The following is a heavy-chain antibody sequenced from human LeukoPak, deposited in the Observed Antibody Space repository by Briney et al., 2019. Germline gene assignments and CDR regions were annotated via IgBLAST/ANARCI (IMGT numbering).Heavy chain of an antibody. Sequence: SETLSLTCTVSGGSISSSSYYWGWIRQPPGKGLEWIGSIYYRGSTYYNPSLKSRVTISVDTSKNQFSLKLSSVTAADTAVYYCARIGAYCSGANCYRPFDYWGQGTLVTVSS. V-gene: IGHV4-39*07. D-gene: IGHD2-15*01. CDR3: ARIGAYCSGANCYRPFDY. CDR1: GGSISSSSYY. CDR2: IYYRGST. J-gene: IGHJ4*02.